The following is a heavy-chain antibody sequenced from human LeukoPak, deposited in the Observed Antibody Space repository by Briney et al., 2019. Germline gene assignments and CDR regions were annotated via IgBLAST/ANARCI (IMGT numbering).Heavy chain of an antibody. CDR3: ARSLHSSSWYFDY. CDR1: GGTIGSYY. J-gene: IGHJ4*02. CDR2: IYYSGST. V-gene: IGHV4-59*08. Sequence: SETLSLTCTVSGGTIGSYYWSWIRQPPGKGLEWIGYIYYSGSTNYNPSLNSRVTISVDTSKNQFSLKLSSVTAADTAVYYCARSLHSSSWYFDYWGQGTLVTVSS. D-gene: IGHD6-13*01.